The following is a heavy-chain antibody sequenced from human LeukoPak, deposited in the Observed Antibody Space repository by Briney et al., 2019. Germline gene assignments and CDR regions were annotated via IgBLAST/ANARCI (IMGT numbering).Heavy chain of an antibody. CDR2: ISGSGDDT. V-gene: IGHV3-23*01. CDR1: GFMFRNHG. Sequence: GSLRLSCAASGFMFRNHGMNWVRQAPGKGLEWLSTISGSGDDTYYADSVKGRFTISRDNAKNSLYLQMNSLRAEDTAVYYCAELGITMIGDVWGKGTTVTVSS. CDR3: AELGITMIGDV. J-gene: IGHJ6*04. D-gene: IGHD3-10*02.